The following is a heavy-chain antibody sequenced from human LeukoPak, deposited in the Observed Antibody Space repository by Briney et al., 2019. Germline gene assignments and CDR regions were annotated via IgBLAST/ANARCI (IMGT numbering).Heavy chain of an antibody. J-gene: IGHJ4*02. D-gene: IGHD3-22*01. CDR1: GFTFSSYA. CDR3: AKSDIVVVIFDY. V-gene: IGHV3-23*01. CDR2: ISGSGGST. Sequence: GGSLRLSCAASGFTFSSYAMSWVRQAPGKGLEWVSAISGSGGSTYYADSVKGRFTISRDNSKSTLYLQMNSLRAEDTAVYYCAKSDIVVVIFDYWGQGTLVTVSS.